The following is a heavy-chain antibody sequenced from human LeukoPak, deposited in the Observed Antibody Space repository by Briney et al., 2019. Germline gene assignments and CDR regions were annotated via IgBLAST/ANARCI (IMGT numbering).Heavy chain of an antibody. V-gene: IGHV4-39*01. CDR1: GGSISSSSYY. D-gene: IGHD3/OR15-3a*01. J-gene: IGHJ6*02. CDR2: IYYSGST. CDR3: ASPGVVPRLPGIFGQPLYCYYGMDV. Sequence: PSETLSLACTVSGGSISSSSYYWGWIRQPPGRGLEWIGSIYYSGSTYYNPSLKSRVTISVDTSKNQFSLKLSSVTAADTAVYYCASPGVVPRLPGIFGQPLYCYYGMDVWGQGTTVTVSS.